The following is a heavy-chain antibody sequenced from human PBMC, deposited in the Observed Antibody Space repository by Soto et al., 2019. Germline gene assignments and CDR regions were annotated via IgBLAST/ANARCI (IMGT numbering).Heavy chain of an antibody. CDR3: AKDKGTVAATSMDV. V-gene: IGHV3-23*04. CDR2: ISGSGGST. D-gene: IGHD2-15*01. J-gene: IGHJ6*02. CDR1: GFTFSSYA. Sequence: QLVQSGPEVKKPGTSVKVSCKASGFTFSSYAMSWVRQAPGKGLEWVSAISGSGGSTYYADSVKGRFTISRDNSKNTLYLQMNSLRAEDTAVYYCAKDKGTVAATSMDVWGQGTTVTVSS.